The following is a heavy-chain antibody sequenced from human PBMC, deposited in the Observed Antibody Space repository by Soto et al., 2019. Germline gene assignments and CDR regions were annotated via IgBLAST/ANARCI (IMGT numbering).Heavy chain of an antibody. CDR1: GFTFSSYA. CDR3: VKGEYYYDSSGYYPFDY. CDR2: ISTNGGST. D-gene: IGHD3-22*01. J-gene: IGHJ4*02. V-gene: IGHV3-64D*06. Sequence: PGGSLRLSCSASGFTFSSYAMHWVRQGPGKGLEYVSSISTNGGSTHYADSVKGRFTISRDNSKNTQYLQMSSLRADDTAVYYCVKGEYYYDSSGYYPFDYWGQGTLVTVSS.